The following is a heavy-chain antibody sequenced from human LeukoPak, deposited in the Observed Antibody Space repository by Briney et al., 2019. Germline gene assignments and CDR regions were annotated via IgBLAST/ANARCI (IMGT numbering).Heavy chain of an antibody. Sequence: GGSLRLSCAASGFTFSGYAMSWVRQAPGKGLEWVSTISGSGGSTYYADSVKGRFTISRDNSKNTLYLQMNSLRAEDTAVYYCAKVVTGIVVGGVFHYWGQGTLVTVSS. CDR1: GFTFSGYA. D-gene: IGHD3-22*01. CDR3: AKVVTGIVVGGVFHY. V-gene: IGHV3-23*01. J-gene: IGHJ4*02. CDR2: ISGSGGST.